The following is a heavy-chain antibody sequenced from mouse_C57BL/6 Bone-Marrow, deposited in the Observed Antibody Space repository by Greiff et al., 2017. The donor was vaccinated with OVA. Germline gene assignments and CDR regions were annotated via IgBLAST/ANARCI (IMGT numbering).Heavy chain of an antibody. V-gene: IGHV5-4*01. CDR2: ISDGGSYT. CDR1: GFTFSSYA. D-gene: IGHD2-4*01. CDR3: ARITTPYYAMDY. Sequence: EVQLVESGGGLVKPGGSLKLSCAASGFTFSSYAMSWVRQTPEKRLEWVATISDGGSYTYYPDNVKGRFTISRDNAKNNLYLQMSHLKSEDTAMYYCARITTPYYAMDYWGQGTSVTVSS. J-gene: IGHJ4*01.